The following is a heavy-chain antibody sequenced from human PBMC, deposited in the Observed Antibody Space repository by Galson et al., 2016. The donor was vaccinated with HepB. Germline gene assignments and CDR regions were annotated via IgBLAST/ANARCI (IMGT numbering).Heavy chain of an antibody. CDR2: ISDSGSTS. V-gene: IGHV3-23*01. CDR1: GFTFSRYW. Sequence: SLRLSCAASGFTFSRYWIHWVRQAPGKGLEWVSGISDSGSTSYHTDSVKGRFTISRDSSKNTLYLQMNSLRAGDTAVYYCGKHGGFDYWGQGALVTVSS. J-gene: IGHJ4*02. D-gene: IGHD3-16*01. CDR3: GKHGGFDY.